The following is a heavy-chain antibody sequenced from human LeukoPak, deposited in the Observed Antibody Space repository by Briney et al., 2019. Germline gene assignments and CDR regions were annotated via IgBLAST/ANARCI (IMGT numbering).Heavy chain of an antibody. Sequence: SETLSLTCTVSGGSISSSRYYWGGLRQPPGKGLEWIGSIYYSGSTYYNPSLKSRVTISVDTSKNQFSLKLSSVTAADTAVYYCARQGDSSGYCYFDYWGQGTLVTVSS. J-gene: IGHJ4*02. CDR1: GGSISSSRYY. D-gene: IGHD3-22*01. CDR3: ARQGDSSGYCYFDY. V-gene: IGHV4-39*01. CDR2: IYYSGST.